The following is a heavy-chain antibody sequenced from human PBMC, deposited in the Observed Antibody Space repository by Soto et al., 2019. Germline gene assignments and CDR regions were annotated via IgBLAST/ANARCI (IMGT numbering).Heavy chain of an antibody. CDR3: ARGPLYYDSWSGRPRGPNWFDP. J-gene: IGHJ5*02. D-gene: IGHD3-3*01. V-gene: IGHV4-34*01. CDR2: INHSGST. CDR1: GGSFSGDY. Sequence: SETLYLTCAVYGGSFSGDYWSWIRPPPGKGLEWIGEINHSGSTNYNPSLKSRVTISVDTPKNQFSLKLSSVTAADTAVYYCARGPLYYDSWSGRPRGPNWFDPWGQGTLVTVSS.